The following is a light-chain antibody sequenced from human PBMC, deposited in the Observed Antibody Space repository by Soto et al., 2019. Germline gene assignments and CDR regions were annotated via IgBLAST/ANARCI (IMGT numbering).Light chain of an antibody. Sequence: EIVLTQSPGTLSLSPGERATLSCSASQSVSSSYLAWYQQKPGQAPRLLIDGASSRATGIPDRFSGSGSGTDSTLTISRLETEDFAVYYCPQYGSSPWTFGQGTKVDIK. V-gene: IGKV3-20*01. CDR3: PQYGSSPWT. J-gene: IGKJ1*01. CDR2: GAS. CDR1: QSVSSSY.